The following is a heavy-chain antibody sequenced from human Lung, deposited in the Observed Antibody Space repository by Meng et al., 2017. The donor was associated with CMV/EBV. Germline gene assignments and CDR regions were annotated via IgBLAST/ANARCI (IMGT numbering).Heavy chain of an antibody. CDR3: ARQESSWYYFDY. J-gene: IGHJ4*02. D-gene: IGHD6-13*01. CDR1: GGSISSSSYY. CDR2: IYYSGIS. V-gene: IGHV4-39*01. Sequence: GSLRLXCTVSGGSISSSSYYWGWICQPPGKGLEWIGSIYYSGISYYNPSLKSRVTITVDTSKNQFSLKLSPVTAADTAVYYCARQESSWYYFDYWGQGTXVTVSS.